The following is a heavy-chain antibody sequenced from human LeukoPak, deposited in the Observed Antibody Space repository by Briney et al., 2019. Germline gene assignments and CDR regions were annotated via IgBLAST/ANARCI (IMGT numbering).Heavy chain of an antibody. J-gene: IGHJ4*02. CDR2: ISGSGGST. CDR3: ARINYYDTRGSYNRSPLLDY. V-gene: IGHV3-23*01. D-gene: IGHD3-22*01. CDR1: GFTFSSYA. Sequence: PGGPLRLSCSASGFTFSSYAMSWVRQAPGKGLEWVSAISGSGGSTYYADSVKGRFTISRGSSKNTLYLRMNTLRAEDTAIYYCARINYYDTRGSYNRSPLLDYWGQGTLVTVSS.